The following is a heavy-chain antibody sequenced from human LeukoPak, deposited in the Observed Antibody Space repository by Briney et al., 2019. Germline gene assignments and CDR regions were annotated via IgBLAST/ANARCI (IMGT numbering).Heavy chain of an antibody. J-gene: IGHJ4*02. D-gene: IGHD5-12*01. CDR1: GFIFSTYT. V-gene: IGHV3-64D*06. CDR2: INGDGRTT. Sequence: RSGGSLRLSCSASGFIFSTYTMYWVRQAPGKGLEYVSVINGDGRTTYYIDSVKGRFTISRDNSKNTLYLQMSSLRADDTAVYYCEGDQVDDTGYLRWGQGTRVTVSA. CDR3: EGDQVDDTGYLR.